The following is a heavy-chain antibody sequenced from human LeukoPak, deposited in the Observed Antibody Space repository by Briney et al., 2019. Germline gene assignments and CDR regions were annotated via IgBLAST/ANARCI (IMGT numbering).Heavy chain of an antibody. CDR2: IKQDGSEK. J-gene: IGHJ6*03. CDR3: ARGKSVWEWFHYYMDA. V-gene: IGHV3-7*01. CDR1: GFTFSIYW. Sequence: GGSLRLSCAASGFTFSIYWMSWVRQAPGKGLEWVANIKQDGSEKYYVDSVKGRLTISRDNAKNSMYLQMNSLRAEDTAVYFCARGKSVWEWFHYYMDAWGKGTTVTVSS. D-gene: IGHD3-3*01.